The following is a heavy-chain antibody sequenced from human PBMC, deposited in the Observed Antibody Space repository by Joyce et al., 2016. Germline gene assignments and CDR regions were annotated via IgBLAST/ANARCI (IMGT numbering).Heavy chain of an antibody. CDR1: GFTFSNFY. D-gene: IGHD6-13*01. Sequence: QVQLVEFGGDVVQPGGSLRLSCAASGFTFSNFYMHWVRQAPGKGLDWVSIISSDGNSKYNGRPVTGRFTVSRDNSKNTLYLQANSLRPEDTAVYFCAKDRGYTSGGGSDSWGQGTLVTVSS. J-gene: IGHJ4*02. CDR2: ISSDGNSK. V-gene: IGHV3-30*18. CDR3: AKDRGYTSGGGSDS.